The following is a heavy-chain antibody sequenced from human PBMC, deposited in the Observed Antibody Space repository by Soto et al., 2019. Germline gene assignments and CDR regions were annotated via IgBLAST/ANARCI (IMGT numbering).Heavy chain of an antibody. D-gene: IGHD2-15*01. Sequence: EVQLLESGGGLEQPGGSLRLSCAASGFTFSSYAMSWVRQAPGKGLEWVSFISVSGDITYYADSVKGRFTISRDNSKNTLYLQMNSQRAEDTALYCCGKGVVAAATNPPSDSWGRGTLVTVSS. CDR3: GKGVVAAATNPPSDS. CDR2: ISVSGDIT. V-gene: IGHV3-23*01. J-gene: IGHJ4*02. CDR1: GFTFSSYA.